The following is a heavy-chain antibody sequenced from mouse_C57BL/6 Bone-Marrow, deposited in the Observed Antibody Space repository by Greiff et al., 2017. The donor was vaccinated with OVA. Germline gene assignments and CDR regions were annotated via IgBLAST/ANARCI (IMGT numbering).Heavy chain of an antibody. CDR2: IYPRSGNT. D-gene: IGHD2-4*01. J-gene: IGHJ2*01. CDR1: GYTFTSYG. Sequence: QVQLQQSGAELAKPGASVKLSCKASGYTFTSYGISWVKQRTGQGLEWIGEIYPRSGNTYYNEKFKGKATMTSDNSSSTAYVELRSLTSEDSAVYFCARRGDYDAGYWGQGTTLTVSS. CDR3: ARRGDYDAGY. V-gene: IGHV1-81*01.